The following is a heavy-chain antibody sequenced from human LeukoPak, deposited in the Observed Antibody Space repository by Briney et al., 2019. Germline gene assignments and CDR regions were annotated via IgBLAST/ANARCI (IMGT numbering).Heavy chain of an antibody. D-gene: IGHD3-22*01. V-gene: IGHV3-7*01. CDR1: GFTLSSYW. CDR3: ARESPSPKMIVGRTYYYYYMDV. Sequence: GESLRLSCSVSGFTLSSYWMSWVRQAPGKGLEWAANIKQDGSEKYYVDSVKGRFTISRDNAKNALYLQMNSLRAEDTAVYYCARESPSPKMIVGRTYYYYYMDVWGKGTTVTVSS. CDR2: IKQDGSEK. J-gene: IGHJ6*03.